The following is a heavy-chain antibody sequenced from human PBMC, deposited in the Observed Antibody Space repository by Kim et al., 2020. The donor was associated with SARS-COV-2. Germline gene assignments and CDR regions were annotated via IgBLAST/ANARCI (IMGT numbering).Heavy chain of an antibody. CDR3: ARHLTAVAAPIYYYYYGMDV. V-gene: IGHV4-39*01. J-gene: IGHJ6*02. D-gene: IGHD6-19*01. CDR1: GGSISSSSYY. Sequence: SETLSLTCTVSGGSISSSSYYWGWIRQPPGKGLEWIGSIYYSGSTYYNPSLKSRVTISVDTSKNQFSLKLSSVTAADTAVYYCARHLTAVAAPIYYYYYGMDVWGQGTTVTVSS. CDR2: IYYSGST.